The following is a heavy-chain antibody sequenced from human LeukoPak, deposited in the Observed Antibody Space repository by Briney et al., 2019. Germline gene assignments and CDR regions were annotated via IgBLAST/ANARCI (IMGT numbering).Heavy chain of an antibody. CDR1: GFSFSGYW. D-gene: IGHD6-19*01. J-gene: IGHJ4*02. Sequence: PGGSLRPSCAAPGFSFSGYWMSWVRQAPGKGLEWVANIKQDGSEKYYVDSVKGRFTISRDNAKNSLYLQVNSLRAEDTAVYYCARVVGSGWYRNYFDYWGQGTMVTVSS. CDR3: ARVVGSGWYRNYFDY. V-gene: IGHV3-7*01. CDR2: IKQDGSEK.